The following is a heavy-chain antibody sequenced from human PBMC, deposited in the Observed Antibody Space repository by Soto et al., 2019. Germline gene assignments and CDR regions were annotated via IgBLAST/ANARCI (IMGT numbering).Heavy chain of an antibody. V-gene: IGHV3-53*01. CDR1: GFTVSSNY. J-gene: IGHJ6*01. Sequence: PGGSLRLSCAASGFTVSSNYMSCVRQAPGKGLEWVSVSYSGGSTYYADSVKGRFTISRDNSKNTLYLQMNSLRAEDTAVYYCASALMGRGVTRGYYNYGMDVWGQGTKVTVSS. CDR3: ASALMGRGVTRGYYNYGMDV. CDR2: SYSGGST. D-gene: IGHD3-10*01.